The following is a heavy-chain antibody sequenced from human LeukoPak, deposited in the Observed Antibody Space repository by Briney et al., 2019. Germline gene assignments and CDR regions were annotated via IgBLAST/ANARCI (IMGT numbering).Heavy chain of an antibody. Sequence: PSETLSLTCIVSGGSISSGSYYWSWIRQPAGKGLEWIGRIYTSGSTNYNPSLKSRVTISVDTSKNQFSLKLSSVTAADTAMYYCARGYCSNGVCPIGDYWGQGTLVTVSS. D-gene: IGHD2-8*01. CDR2: IYTSGST. CDR1: GGSISSGSYY. CDR3: ARGYCSNGVCPIGDY. V-gene: IGHV4-61*02. J-gene: IGHJ4*02.